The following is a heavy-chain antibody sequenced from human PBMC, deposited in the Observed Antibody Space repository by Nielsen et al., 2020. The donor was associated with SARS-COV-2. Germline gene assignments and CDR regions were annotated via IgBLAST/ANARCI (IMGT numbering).Heavy chain of an antibody. V-gene: IGHV5-51*01. CDR1: VYSFTIYW. CDR2: IYPGDSDT. J-gene: IGHJ4*02. CDR3: ARGGVVVVAATAFGFDY. Sequence: KVSCMGSVYSFTIYWIVWVRQMPGKGLDWMGIIYPGDSDTRYSPSFQGQVTISADKSISTAYLQWSSLKASDTAMYYCARGGVVVVAATAFGFDYWGQGTLVTVSS. D-gene: IGHD2-15*01.